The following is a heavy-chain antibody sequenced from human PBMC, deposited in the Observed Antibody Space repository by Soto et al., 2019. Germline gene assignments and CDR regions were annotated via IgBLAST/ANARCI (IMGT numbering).Heavy chain of an antibody. D-gene: IGHD2-2*01. V-gene: IGHV4-30-4*08. J-gene: IGHJ5*02. Sequence: PSETLSLTCSVSGGSINSGDSYWNWIRQNPGKGLEWIGFIYYSGSTYYNPPLKSRVTMSVDTSKNQFSLKLSSVTAADTAVYYCARVPDRWGQGTLVTVSS. CDR3: ARVPDR. CDR1: GGSINSGDSY. CDR2: IYYSGST.